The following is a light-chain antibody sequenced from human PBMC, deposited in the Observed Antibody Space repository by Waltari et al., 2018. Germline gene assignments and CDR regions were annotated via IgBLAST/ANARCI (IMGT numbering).Light chain of an antibody. J-gene: IGLJ3*02. Sequence: QSVLTQPPSASGTPGQRVTISCSGSSSNIGSHTVHWYQHLQGTAPKLLIYNKNHRPSGFPYRFSGSQSGTSASLALSGLQSDDEAHYYCSTWDGSLTGVVFGGGTKLTVL. CDR2: NKN. V-gene: IGLV1-44*01. CDR1: SSNIGSHT. CDR3: STWDGSLTGVV.